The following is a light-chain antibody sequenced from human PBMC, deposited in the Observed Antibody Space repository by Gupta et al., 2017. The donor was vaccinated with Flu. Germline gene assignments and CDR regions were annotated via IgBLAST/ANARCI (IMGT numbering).Light chain of an antibody. V-gene: IGKV3-15*01. CDR1: QSIGSN. CDR2: RAS. J-gene: IGKJ5*01. CDR3: QQYDHWPPLT. Sequence: EIMMTQSPGTLSVSPGESATLSCRASQSIGSNLAWYQQKPGQAPRLLIFRASIRATGIPAKFSGSGSGTDFTLTISSLQSEDFAVYYCQQYDHWPPLTFGQGTRLEIK.